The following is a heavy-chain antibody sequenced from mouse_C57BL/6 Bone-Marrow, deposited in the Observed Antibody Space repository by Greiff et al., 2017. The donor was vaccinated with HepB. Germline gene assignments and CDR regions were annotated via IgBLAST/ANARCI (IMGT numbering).Heavy chain of an antibody. J-gene: IGHJ2*01. CDR3: AREDNWAFDD. V-gene: IGHV1-82*01. D-gene: IGHD4-1*01. CDR1: GYAFSSSW. Sequence: QVQLQQSGPELVKPGASVKISCKASGYAFSSSWMNWVKQRPGKGLEWIGRIYPGDGDTNYNGKFKGKATLTADKSSSTAYMQLSSLTSEDSAVYFCAREDNWAFDDWGQGTTLTVSS. CDR2: IYPGDGDT.